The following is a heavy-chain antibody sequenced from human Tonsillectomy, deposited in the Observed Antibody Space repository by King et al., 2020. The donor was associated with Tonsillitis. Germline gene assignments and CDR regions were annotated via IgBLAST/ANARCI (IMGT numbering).Heavy chain of an antibody. Sequence: EVQLVESGGGLVKPGGSLRLSCVASGFTFSDYTMSWVRQAPGKGLEWVSSMSGSTSYIYYAASVKGRFTISRDNGKNSLYLQMNSLRAEDTGVYYCAKDRQGGNYGMDVWGQGTTVTVSS. CDR2: MSGSTSYI. J-gene: IGHJ6*02. CDR1: GFTFSDYT. V-gene: IGHV3-21*03. CDR3: AKDRQGGNYGMDV.